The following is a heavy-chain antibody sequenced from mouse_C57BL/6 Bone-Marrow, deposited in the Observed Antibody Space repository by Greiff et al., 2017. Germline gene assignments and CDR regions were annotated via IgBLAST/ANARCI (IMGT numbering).Heavy chain of an antibody. CDR2: IDPSDSYT. V-gene: IGHV1-59*01. J-gene: IGHJ2*01. CDR3: ARESFDY. CDR1: GYTFTSYW. Sequence: QVQLQQPGAELVRPGTSVKLSCKASGYTFTSYWMHWVKQRPGQGLAWIGVIDPSDSYTNYNQKFKGKATLTVDTSSSTAYMQLSSLTSEDSAVYFCARESFDYWGQGTTLTVSS.